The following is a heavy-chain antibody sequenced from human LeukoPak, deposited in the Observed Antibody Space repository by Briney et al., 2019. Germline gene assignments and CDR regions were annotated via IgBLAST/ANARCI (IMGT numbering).Heavy chain of an antibody. Sequence: GGSLRLSCAASGLTFSGYWMYWFRQAPGKGLAWVSRINGDGSATNYAGSMKGRFTISRDNAKNIVYLQMNSLRDDDTAVYYCARDLNWGQVDYWGQGTLVTVSS. J-gene: IGHJ4*02. V-gene: IGHV3-74*01. CDR2: INGDGSAT. CDR1: GLTFSGYW. D-gene: IGHD7-27*01. CDR3: ARDLNWGQVDY.